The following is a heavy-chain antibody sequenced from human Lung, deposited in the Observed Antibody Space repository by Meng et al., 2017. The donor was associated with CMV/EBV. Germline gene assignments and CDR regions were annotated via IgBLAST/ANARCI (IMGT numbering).Heavy chain of an antibody. CDR2: ITGSGGST. Sequence: GGSLGLXCAASEFTFRSYAMSWVRQAPGRGLAWVSAITGSGGSTYYADSVKGRFTVSRDNSKNTLYLQMNSLRAEDTAVYYCAKAFSASWYREYYDYWGQGXLVTVSS. CDR3: AKAFSASWYREYYDY. V-gene: IGHV3-23*01. D-gene: IGHD6-13*01. CDR1: EFTFRSYA. J-gene: IGHJ4*02.